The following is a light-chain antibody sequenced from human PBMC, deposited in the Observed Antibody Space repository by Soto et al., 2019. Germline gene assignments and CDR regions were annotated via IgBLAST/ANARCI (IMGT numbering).Light chain of an antibody. V-gene: IGKV3-11*01. Sequence: IVLTQSPATLSLSPGERATVSCRASQSVGDYLAWYQQKTGQAPRLLIYDASNRAAGVPYRFRGSGSGTDFALTISSVEPEDFGVYSCQQRRDWPPITFGQGTRLEIK. J-gene: IGKJ5*01. CDR2: DAS. CDR1: QSVGDY. CDR3: QQRRDWPPIT.